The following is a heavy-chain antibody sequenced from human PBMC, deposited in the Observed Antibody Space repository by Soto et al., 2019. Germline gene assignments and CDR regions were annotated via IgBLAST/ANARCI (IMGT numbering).Heavy chain of an antibody. CDR3: ARVIWFEIPENTHDYYMDV. CDR2: IWYDGSNK. Sequence: SGGSLRLSCAASGFTFSSYGMHWVRQAPGKGLDWVAVIWYDGSNKYYADSVKGRFTISRDNSKNTLYLQMNSLRAEDTAVYYCARVIWFEIPENTHDYYMDVWGKGTTVTVSS. D-gene: IGHD3-10*01. CDR1: GFTFSSYG. J-gene: IGHJ6*03. V-gene: IGHV3-33*01.